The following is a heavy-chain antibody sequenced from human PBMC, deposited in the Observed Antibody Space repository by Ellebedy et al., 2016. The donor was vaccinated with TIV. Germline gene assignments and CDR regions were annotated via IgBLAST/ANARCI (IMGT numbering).Heavy chain of an antibody. D-gene: IGHD3-22*01. CDR2: IIPIFGTA. CDR3: AGDRHYYDSSAAFDI. CDR1: GGTFSSYA. Sequence: AASVKVSCKASGGTFSSYAISWVRQAPGQGLEWMGGIIPIFGTANYAQKFQGRVTITADESQSTAYMELSSLRSEETAVYYCAGDRHYYDSSAAFDIWGQGTMVTVSS. V-gene: IGHV1-69*13. J-gene: IGHJ3*02.